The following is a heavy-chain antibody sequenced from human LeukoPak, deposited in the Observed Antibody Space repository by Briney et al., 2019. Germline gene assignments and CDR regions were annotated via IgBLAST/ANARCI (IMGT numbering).Heavy chain of an antibody. Sequence: SQTLSLTCAISGDSVSSNSAAWNWIRQSPSRGLEWLGRTYYRSKWYNDYAVSVKSRITINPDTSKNQFSLQLNSLTPEDTAVYYCARDLIAAAGTGNWFDPWGQGTLVTVSS. CDR3: ARDLIAAAGTGNWFDP. CDR1: GDSVSSNSAA. V-gene: IGHV6-1*01. D-gene: IGHD6-13*01. J-gene: IGHJ5*02. CDR2: TYYRSKWYN.